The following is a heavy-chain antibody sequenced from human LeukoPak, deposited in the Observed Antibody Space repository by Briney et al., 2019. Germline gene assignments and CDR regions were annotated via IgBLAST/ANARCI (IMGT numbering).Heavy chain of an antibody. J-gene: IGHJ6*02. V-gene: IGHV3-33*01. CDR2: IWYDGSNK. CDR3: ARDRRLWFGELYGMDV. CDR1: GFTFSSYG. D-gene: IGHD3-10*01. Sequence: GGSLRLSCAASGFTFSSYGMHWVRQAPGKGLEWVAVIWYDGSNKYYADSVKGRFTISRDNSKNTLYLQMNSLRAEDTAVYYCARDRRLWFGELYGMDVWGQGTTVTLSS.